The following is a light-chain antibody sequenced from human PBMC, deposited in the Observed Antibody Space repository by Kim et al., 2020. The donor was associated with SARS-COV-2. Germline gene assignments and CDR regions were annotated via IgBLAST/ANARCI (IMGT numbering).Light chain of an antibody. CDR2: YDS. Sequence: SYELTQPPSVSVAPGKTARITCGGNNIGSKSVHWYQQKPGQAPVLVIYYDSDRPSGIPERFSGSNSGNMATLTISRVEAGDEADYYCQVWDSSSDHLFGGGTQLTVL. CDR1: NIGSKS. V-gene: IGLV3-21*04. CDR3: QVWDSSSDHL. J-gene: IGLJ3*02.